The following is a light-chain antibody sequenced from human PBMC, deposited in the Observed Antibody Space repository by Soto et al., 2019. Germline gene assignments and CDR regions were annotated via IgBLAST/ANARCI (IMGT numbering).Light chain of an antibody. J-gene: IGLJ3*02. Sequence: QSVLTQPPSLSAAPGQKVTISCSGNSSNIGNNYVAWYQLLPRTAPKLLIYDNNERPSGIPDRFSASKSGTSATLAITGLQTGDEADYYCGSWDGRLGGVFGGGTKVTVL. V-gene: IGLV1-51*01. CDR1: SSNIGNNY. CDR2: DNN. CDR3: GSWDGRLGGV.